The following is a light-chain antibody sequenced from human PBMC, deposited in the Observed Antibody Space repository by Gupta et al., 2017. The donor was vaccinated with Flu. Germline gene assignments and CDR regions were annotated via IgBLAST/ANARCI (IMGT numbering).Light chain of an antibody. V-gene: IGLV5-45*01. CDR1: SDFNVANHR. J-gene: IGLJ3*02. CDR2: YKSDSNN. Sequence: CTLRSDFNVANHRISWYQQKPGSPPQFFLAYKSDSNNQRGSGVPRRFSGSKDTSANAGLLLISGLQADDEADYYCLIWHNKVWVFGGGTKLTVL. CDR3: LIWHNKVWV.